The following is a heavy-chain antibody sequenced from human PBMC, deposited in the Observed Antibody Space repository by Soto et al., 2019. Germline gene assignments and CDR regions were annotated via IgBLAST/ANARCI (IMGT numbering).Heavy chain of an antibody. D-gene: IGHD3-10*01. CDR1: GFTFSSYA. J-gene: IGHJ4*02. V-gene: IGHV3-30-3*01. Sequence: QVQLVESGGGVVQPGRSLRLSCAASGFTFSSYAMHWVRQAPGKGLEWVAVISYDGSNKYYADSVKGRFTISRDNSKNTLYLQMNSLRAEDTVVYYCEREFGVSSPRPDYWGQGTLVTVSS. CDR3: EREFGVSSPRPDY. CDR2: ISYDGSNK.